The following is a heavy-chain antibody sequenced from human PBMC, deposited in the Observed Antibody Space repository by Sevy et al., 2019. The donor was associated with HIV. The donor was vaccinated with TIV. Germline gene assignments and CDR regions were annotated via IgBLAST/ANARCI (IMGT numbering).Heavy chain of an antibody. CDR3: ARGLRGRITIFGVVILGNWFVP. V-gene: IGHV4-34*01. Sequence: SETLSLTCAVYGGSFSGYYWSWIRQPPGKGLEWIGEINHSGSTNYNPSLKSRVTISVDTSKNQFSLKLSSVTAADTAVYYCARGLRGRITIFGVVILGNWFVPWGQGTLVTVSS. J-gene: IGHJ5*02. CDR1: GGSFSGYY. D-gene: IGHD3-3*01. CDR2: INHSGST.